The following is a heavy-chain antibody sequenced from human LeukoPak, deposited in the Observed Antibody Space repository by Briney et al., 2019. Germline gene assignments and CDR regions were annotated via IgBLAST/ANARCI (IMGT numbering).Heavy chain of an antibody. CDR3: ARSHDGFDM. CDR2: MFYSGSA. Sequence: PSETLSLTCTVSGGSITNYNWIWIRQPPGKGLEWIGYMFYSGSANYDPSLEDRVTISVDTSRNQFSLKLTSVTPADTAMYYCARSHDGFDMWGEGTMVSVSS. V-gene: IGHV4-59*01. J-gene: IGHJ3*02. CDR1: GGSITNYN.